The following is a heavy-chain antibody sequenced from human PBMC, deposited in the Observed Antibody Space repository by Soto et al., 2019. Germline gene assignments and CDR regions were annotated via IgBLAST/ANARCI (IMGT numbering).Heavy chain of an antibody. J-gene: IGHJ4*02. D-gene: IGHD3-22*01. Sequence: GESLKISCKTSGYRFTNYWIGWVRQMPGKGLEWMGIIYPGDSDTKYSPSFQGQVTISVDKSISTAFLQWSSLKASDTAMYYCATQVYESSGYFDYWGQGTLVTVSS. CDR3: ATQVYESSGYFDY. CDR2: IYPGDSDT. CDR1: GYRFTNYW. V-gene: IGHV5-51*01.